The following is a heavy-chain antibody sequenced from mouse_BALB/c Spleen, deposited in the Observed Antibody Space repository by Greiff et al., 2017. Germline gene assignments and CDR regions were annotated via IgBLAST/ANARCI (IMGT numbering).Heavy chain of an antibody. V-gene: IGHV1S132*01. J-gene: IGHJ3*01. D-gene: IGHD2-2*01. Sequence: VQLQQSGAELVRPGASVKLSCKTSGYIFTSYWIHWVKQRSGQGLEWIARIYPVTGSTYYNEKFKGKATLTADKSSSTAYMQLSSLKSEDSAVYFCARGEGYDGAWFAYWGQGTLVTVSA. CDR1: GYIFTSYW. CDR3: ARGEGYDGAWFAY. CDR2: IYPVTGST.